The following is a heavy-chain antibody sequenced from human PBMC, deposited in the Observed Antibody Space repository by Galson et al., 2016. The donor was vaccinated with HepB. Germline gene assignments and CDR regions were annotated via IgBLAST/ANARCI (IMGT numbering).Heavy chain of an antibody. CDR3: AKEALTGGWFNY. V-gene: IGHV3-23*01. Sequence: SLRLSCAVSGITFSSYAMSWVRQAPGRGPEWVSTIKSYGGRTDYADDVQGRFTISRDDSKSTLYLQMNSLRAEDTAVYYCAKEALTGGWFNYWGQGTLLTVSS. CDR1: GITFSSYA. D-gene: IGHD6-19*01. J-gene: IGHJ4*02. CDR2: IKSYGGRT.